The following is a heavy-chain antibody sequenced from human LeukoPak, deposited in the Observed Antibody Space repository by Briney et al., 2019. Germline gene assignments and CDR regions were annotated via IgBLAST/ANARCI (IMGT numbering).Heavy chain of an antibody. CDR1: GGSISSSSYY. V-gene: IGHV4-39*01. CDR2: IYYSGST. J-gene: IGHJ4*02. CDR3: ARLGDDY. Sequence: SETLSLTCTVSGGSISSSSYYWGWIRQPPGKGLEWIGSIYYSGSTYYNPSLKSRVTISVDTSKNQFSLKLSSVTAADTAVYYCARLGDDYWNQGTLLTVSS.